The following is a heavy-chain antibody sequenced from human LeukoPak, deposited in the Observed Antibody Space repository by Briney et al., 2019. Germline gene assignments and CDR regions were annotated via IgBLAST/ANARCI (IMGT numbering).Heavy chain of an antibody. CDR1: GFTFSSYT. V-gene: IGHV3-48*01. D-gene: IGHD3-10*01. CDR3: ARVLKGGDLYAFDI. J-gene: IGHJ3*02. Sequence: PGGSLRLSCAASGFTFSSYTMNWVRQAPGKGLEWVSYISSSSTTIYYADSVRGRFIISRDNAKNSLYLQMNSLRAEDTAVYYCARVLKGGDLYAFDIWGQGTMVTVSS. CDR2: ISSSSTTI.